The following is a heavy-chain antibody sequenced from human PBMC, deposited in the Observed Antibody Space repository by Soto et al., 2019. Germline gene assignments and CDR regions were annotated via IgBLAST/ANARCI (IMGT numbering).Heavy chain of an antibody. V-gene: IGHV3-30*18. Sequence: GGSLRLSCAASGFTFSSYGMHWVRQAPGKGLEWVAVISYDGSNKYYADSVKGRFTISRDNSKNTLYLQMNSLRAEDTAVNYCAKAYCSSSPLADYWGQGTLVTVSS. CDR1: GFTFSSYG. CDR2: ISYDGSNK. J-gene: IGHJ4*02. CDR3: AKAYCSSSPLADY. D-gene: IGHD6-6*01.